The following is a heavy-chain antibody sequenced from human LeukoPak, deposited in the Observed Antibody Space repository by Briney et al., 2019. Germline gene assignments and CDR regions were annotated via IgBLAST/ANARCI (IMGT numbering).Heavy chain of an antibody. D-gene: IGHD3-10*01. Sequence: GGTLRLSCAASRFTFSSYSMNRVRQAPGKVPDWLSYISTSGSAMYYADSVKGRFTISRDNAKNSLYLQMNSLRAEDTAVYYCARDFGYFWGQGALATDPS. CDR1: RFTFSSYS. J-gene: IGHJ4*02. CDR2: ISTSGSAM. CDR3: ARDFGYF. V-gene: IGHV3-48*01.